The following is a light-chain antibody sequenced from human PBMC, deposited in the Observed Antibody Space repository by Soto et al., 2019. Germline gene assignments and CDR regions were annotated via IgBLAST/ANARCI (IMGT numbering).Light chain of an antibody. CDR1: QSISSW. Sequence: DIQMTQSPSTLSASVGDRVTITCRASQSISSWLAWYQQKPGKAPKLLIYKASSLESGVPSRLSGSGSGTEFTLTISRLQPDDFATYYCQQYNSYPYTFGQGTKLDIK. CDR3: QQYNSYPYT. CDR2: KAS. J-gene: IGKJ2*01. V-gene: IGKV1-5*03.